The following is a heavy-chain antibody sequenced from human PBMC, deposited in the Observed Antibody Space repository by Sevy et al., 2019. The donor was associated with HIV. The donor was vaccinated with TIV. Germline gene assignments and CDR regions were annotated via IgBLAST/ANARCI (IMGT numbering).Heavy chain of an antibody. J-gene: IGHJ4*02. CDR1: GFTFSDYY. Sequence: GGSLRLSCAASGFTFSDYYMSWIRQAPGKGRGWVQSISSSGRTINYPASGKGRFTISRENAKNSLYLQMNSLRAEDTAVYYCARSIMVKVFTKPFDYWGQGTLVTVSS. D-gene: IGHD5-18*01. CDR2: ISSSGRTI. V-gene: IGHV3-11*01. CDR3: ARSIMVKVFTKPFDY.